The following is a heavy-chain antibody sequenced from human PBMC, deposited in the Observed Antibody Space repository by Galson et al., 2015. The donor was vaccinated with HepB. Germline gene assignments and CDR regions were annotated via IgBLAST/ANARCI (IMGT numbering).Heavy chain of an antibody. D-gene: IGHD4-23*01. V-gene: IGHV1-18*04. CDR3: ARVRPQLTTVADFDY. CDR2: ISAYNGNT. Sequence: SVKVSCKASGYTFTSYGISWVRQAPGQGLEWMGWISAYNGNTNYAQKLQGRVTMTTDTSTSTAYMELRSLRSDDTAVYYCARVRPQLTTVADFDYWGQGTLVTVSS. J-gene: IGHJ4*02. CDR1: GYTFTSYG.